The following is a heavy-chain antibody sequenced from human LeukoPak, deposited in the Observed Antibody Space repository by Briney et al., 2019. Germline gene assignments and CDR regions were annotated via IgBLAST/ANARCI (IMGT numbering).Heavy chain of an antibody. CDR2: IYHSGST. J-gene: IGHJ1*01. Sequence: SETLSLTCTVSGGSISSGGYYWSWIRQPPGKGLEWIGYIYHSGSTYYNPSLKSRVTISVDRSKNQFSLKLSSVTAADTAVYYCARGSYSSGWYEVHFQHWGQGTLVTVSS. CDR1: GGSISSGGYY. V-gene: IGHV4-30-2*01. CDR3: ARGSYSSGWYEVHFQH. D-gene: IGHD6-19*01.